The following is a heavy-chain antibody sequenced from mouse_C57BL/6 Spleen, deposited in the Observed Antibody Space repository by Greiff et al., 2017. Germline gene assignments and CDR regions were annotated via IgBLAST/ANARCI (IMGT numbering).Heavy chain of an antibody. Sequence: QVQLQQPGAELVKPGASVKLSCKASGYTFTSYWMHWVKQRPGQGLEWIGMIHPNSGSTNYNEKFKSKATLTVDNSSSTAYMQLSSLTSEDSAVYYCAREGPYGNFFAYWGQGTLVTVSA. V-gene: IGHV1-64*01. J-gene: IGHJ3*01. CDR1: GYTFTSYW. CDR2: IHPNSGST. CDR3: AREGPYGNFFAY. D-gene: IGHD2-1*01.